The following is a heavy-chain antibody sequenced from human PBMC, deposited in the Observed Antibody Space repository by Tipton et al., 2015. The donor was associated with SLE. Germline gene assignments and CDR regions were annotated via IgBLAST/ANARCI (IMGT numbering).Heavy chain of an antibody. V-gene: IGHV4-30-2*01. J-gene: IGHJ6*03. D-gene: IGHD7-27*01. CDR2: IYHSGST. Sequence: TLSLTCAVSGASITSGGYSWSWIRRPPGKGLEWIGYIYHSGSTFYNPSLESRVTISLDKSKNQFSLQLSSVTAADTAVYYCARDGPTWGYYYYMDVWGKGTTVTVSS. CDR1: GASITSGGYS. CDR3: ARDGPTWGYYYYMDV.